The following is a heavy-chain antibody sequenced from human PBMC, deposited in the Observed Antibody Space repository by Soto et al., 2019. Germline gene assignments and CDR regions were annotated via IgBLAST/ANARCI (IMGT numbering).Heavy chain of an antibody. J-gene: IGHJ4*02. CDR1: GFTFSSYG. CDR3: AKITGSHFWSGCYDY. CDR2: ISYDGSNK. D-gene: IGHD3-3*02. V-gene: IGHV3-30*18. Sequence: QVQLVESGGGVVQPGRSLRLSCAASGFTFSSYGMHWVRQAPGKGLEWVAVISYDGSNKYYADSVKGRFTISRDNSKNTLYLQMNSLRAEDTAVYYCAKITGSHFWSGCYDYWGQGTLVTVSS.